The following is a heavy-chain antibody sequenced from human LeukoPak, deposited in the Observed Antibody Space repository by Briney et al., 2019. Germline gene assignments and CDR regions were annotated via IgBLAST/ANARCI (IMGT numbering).Heavy chain of an antibody. J-gene: IGHJ4*02. CDR3: ASRKLGNDY. CDR1: GGSVSDYY. D-gene: IGHD7-27*01. V-gene: IGHV4-59*02. Sequence: SETLSLTCTVSGGSVSDYYWSWIRQSPGKGLQWIGYIYYTGSTSYNPSLRSRVTMSADTSKNQFSLKLSSVTAADTAVYYCASRKLGNDYWGQGTLVTVSS. CDR2: IYYTGST.